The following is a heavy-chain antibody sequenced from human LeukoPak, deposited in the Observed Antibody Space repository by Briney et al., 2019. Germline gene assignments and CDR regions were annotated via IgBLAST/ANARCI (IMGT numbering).Heavy chain of an antibody. CDR2: VYSGGST. D-gene: IGHD4-17*01. CDR3: ARSPTVTMLRYSYSYMDG. Sequence: PGGSLRLSCAVSGFTVSSSYMSWVRQAPGKGREWVSVVYSGGSTYYADSVKGRFPISRDNSKNTLYVQVNSLRAWDTAVYYCARSPTVTMLRYSYSYMDGWREGTTVTVSS. V-gene: IGHV3-53*01. CDR1: GFTVSSSY. J-gene: IGHJ6*03.